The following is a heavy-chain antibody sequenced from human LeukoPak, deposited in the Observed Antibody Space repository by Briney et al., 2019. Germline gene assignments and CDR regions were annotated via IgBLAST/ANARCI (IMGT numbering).Heavy chain of an antibody. CDR3: ARGVWGTRVPFDY. CDR1: GESFSGYY. V-gene: IGHV4-34*01. J-gene: IGHJ4*02. Sequence: PSETLSLTCAVYGESFSGYYWSWIRQPPGKGLEWIGEINHSGTTNYKPSLKSRVTISVDTSKNQFSLKLSSVTAADTAVYYCARGVWGTRVPFDYWGQGTLVTVSS. CDR2: INHSGTT. D-gene: IGHD3-16*01.